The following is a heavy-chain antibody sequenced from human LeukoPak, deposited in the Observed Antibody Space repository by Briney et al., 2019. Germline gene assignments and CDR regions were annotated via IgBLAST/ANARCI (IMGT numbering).Heavy chain of an antibody. J-gene: IGHJ4*02. CDR2: ISGGGDST. CDR1: GFTFTTYA. V-gene: IGHV3-23*01. D-gene: IGHD2-2*02. Sequence: PGGSLSLSCAASGFTFTTYAMSWVCKAPAKGLELVSGISGGGDSTYYADSVKGRFTISRDNAKNTLYLQLNSLRAEDTAVYYCARARYCSSSSCYIDYWGQGTLVTVSS. CDR3: ARARYCSSSSCYIDY.